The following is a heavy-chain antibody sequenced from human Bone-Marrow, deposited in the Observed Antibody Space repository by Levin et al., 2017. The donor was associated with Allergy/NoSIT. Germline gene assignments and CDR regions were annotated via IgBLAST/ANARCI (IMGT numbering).Heavy chain of an antibody. Sequence: PVASVKVSCKASGGSFSSYIIHWVRQAPGQGLEWMGRIIPIVGITNYAQKFQGRVTITADKSTSTAYMELSSLTSEDTAVYYCARDWATVTGPRYFHHWGQGTLITVSS. CDR2: IIPIVGIT. J-gene: IGHJ1*01. CDR3: ARDWATVTGPRYFHH. V-gene: IGHV1-69*04. CDR1: GGSFSSYI. D-gene: IGHD6-19*01.